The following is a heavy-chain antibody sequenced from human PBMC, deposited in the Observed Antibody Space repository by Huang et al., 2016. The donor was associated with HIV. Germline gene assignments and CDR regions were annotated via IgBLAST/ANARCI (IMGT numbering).Heavy chain of an antibody. CDR2: IANEGSTK. CDR3: ARSEPSRYYFDY. V-gene: IGHV3-30-3*01. Sequence: QVQLVESGGGVVQPGTSLSLSCAASGFTFSNYAMNWVRQAPGKGLEGVAVIANEGSTKYYADSVKGRFTISRDKSKNTVYLQMNSLRAEDTAVYYCARSEPSRYYFDYWGQGTLVTVSS. CDR1: GFTFSNYA. J-gene: IGHJ4*02.